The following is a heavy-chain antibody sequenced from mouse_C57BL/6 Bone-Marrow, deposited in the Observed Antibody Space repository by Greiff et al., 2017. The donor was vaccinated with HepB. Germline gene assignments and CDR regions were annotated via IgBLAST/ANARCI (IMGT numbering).Heavy chain of an antibody. Sequence: EVKLVESGEGLVKPGGSLKLSCAASGFTFSSYAMSWVRQTPEKRLEWVAYISSGGDYIYYADTVKGRFTISRDNARNTLYLQMSSLKSEDTAMYYCTRDPTYYYGSRAWCAYWGQGTLVTVSA. CDR1: GFTFSSYA. V-gene: IGHV5-9-1*02. CDR3: TRDPTYYYGSRAWCAY. CDR2: ISSGGDYI. J-gene: IGHJ3*01. D-gene: IGHD1-1*01.